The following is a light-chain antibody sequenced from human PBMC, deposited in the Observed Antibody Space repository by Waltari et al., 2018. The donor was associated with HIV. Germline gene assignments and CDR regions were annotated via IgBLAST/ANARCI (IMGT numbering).Light chain of an antibody. V-gene: IGLV2-8*01. CDR1: SSDVGGSKY. CDR2: EVN. J-gene: IGLJ3*02. Sequence: QSALTQPPYASGSPGQSVTISCTGTSSDVGGSKYVSWYQQHPGKAPKLMIYEVNKRPSGVPDRFSGSKSANTASLTVSGLQADDEADYYCNSYAGSNNWVFGGGTKLTVL. CDR3: NSYAGSNNWV.